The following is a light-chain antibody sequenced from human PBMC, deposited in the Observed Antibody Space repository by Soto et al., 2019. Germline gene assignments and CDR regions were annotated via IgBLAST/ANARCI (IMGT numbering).Light chain of an antibody. V-gene: IGKV1-5*01. CDR2: DAS. Sequence: DIQVTQSPSTLSASLGPRVTITCRASQSISRWLAWYQQKPGKAPQALIYDASSLKSGVPSRFSGNGSGTEFTLTISSLQPDDFATYYCQQYNTYSTFGQGTKVDIK. J-gene: IGKJ1*01. CDR1: QSISRW. CDR3: QQYNTYST.